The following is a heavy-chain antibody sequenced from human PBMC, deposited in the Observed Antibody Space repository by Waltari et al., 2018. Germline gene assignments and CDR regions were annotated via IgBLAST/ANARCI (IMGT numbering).Heavy chain of an antibody. D-gene: IGHD6-13*01. CDR2: IYPGDSDT. J-gene: IGHJ6*02. CDR1: GYSFTSYW. V-gene: IGHV5-51*01. CDR3: ARAPIIAAAVGPYYYYGMDV. Sequence: EVQLVQSGAEVKKPGESLKISCKGSGYSFTSYWIGWVRQMPGKGLEWMGIIYPGDSDTRYSPSFQGQVTISADKSISTAYLQWSSLKASDTAMYYCARAPIIAAAVGPYYYYGMDVWGQGTTVTVSS.